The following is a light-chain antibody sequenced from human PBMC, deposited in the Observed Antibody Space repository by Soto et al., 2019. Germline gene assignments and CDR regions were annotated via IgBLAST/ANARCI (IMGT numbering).Light chain of an antibody. CDR2: DTS. CDR1: QSVRNS. J-gene: IGKJ1*01. V-gene: IGKV3-15*01. Sequence: EIVMTQSPGTLSVSPGEGATLSCRASQSVRNSLAWYQQKPGQTPRLLIYDTSTRATGIPARFSGSGSGTEFTLTISSLQSEDFAVYYCQNYYDWPTWTFGQGTKVETK. CDR3: QNYYDWPTWT.